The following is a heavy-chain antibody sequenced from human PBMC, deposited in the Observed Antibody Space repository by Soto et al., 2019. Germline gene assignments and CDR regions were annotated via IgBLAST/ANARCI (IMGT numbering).Heavy chain of an antibody. J-gene: IGHJ3*02. CDR2: IDPSDSYT. CDR1: GYSFTSYW. V-gene: IGHV5-10-1*01. D-gene: IGHD6-25*01. CDR3: ARNGYDAFDI. Sequence: GESLKISCKGSGYSFTSYWISWVRQMPGKGLEWMGRIDPSDSYTNYSPSFQGHATISADKSISTAYLQWSSLKASDTAMYYCARNGYDAFDIWGQGTMVTVSS.